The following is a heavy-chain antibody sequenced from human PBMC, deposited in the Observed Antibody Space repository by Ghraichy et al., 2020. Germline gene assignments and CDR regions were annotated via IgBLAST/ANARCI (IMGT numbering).Heavy chain of an antibody. D-gene: IGHD2-8*02. CDR2: IVYSGGT. J-gene: IGHJ3*02. CDR1: GDSVSRTNYQ. CDR3: ARINTGWLNMGCAFDI. V-gene: IGHV4-39*01. Sequence: SETLSLTCSVSGDSVSRTNYQWGWIRQPPGKGLEWIGSIVYSGGTYYNPSLRSRVTMSVDASKNHFSLNLTSVTAADTAVFYCARINTGWLNMGCAFDIWGHGTDVTVSS.